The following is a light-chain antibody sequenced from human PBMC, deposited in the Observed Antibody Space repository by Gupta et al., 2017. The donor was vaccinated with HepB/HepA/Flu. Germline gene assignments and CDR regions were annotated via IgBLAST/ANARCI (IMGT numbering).Light chain of an antibody. CDR2: RAS. V-gene: IGKV1-5*03. J-gene: IGKJ1*01. CDR1: QSISDW. Sequence: DIQMTQSPSTLSASVGDRVTITCRASQSISDWLAWYQQKPGKAPNLLIYRASTLESGVPSRFSGSGSGTEFTLTISSLQPDDFATYYCQEVSGSSWTFVQGTKVEIK. CDR3: QEVSGSSWT.